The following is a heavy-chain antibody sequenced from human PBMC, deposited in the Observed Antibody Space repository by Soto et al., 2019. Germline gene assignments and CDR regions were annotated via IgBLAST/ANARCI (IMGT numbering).Heavy chain of an antibody. CDR3: ARVKVYYYGSGMIYGMDV. Sequence: ASVKVSCKASGYTLTAFYIHWVRQAPGQGPEWMGWMNPNSGNTGYAQKFQGRVTMTRNTSISTAYMELSSLRSEDTAVYYCARVKVYYYGSGMIYGMDVWGQGTTVTVSS. J-gene: IGHJ6*02. CDR2: MNPNSGNT. V-gene: IGHV1-8*02. CDR1: GYTLTAFY. D-gene: IGHD3-10*01.